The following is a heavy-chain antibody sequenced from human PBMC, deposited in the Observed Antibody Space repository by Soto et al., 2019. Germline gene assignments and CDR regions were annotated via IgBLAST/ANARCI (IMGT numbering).Heavy chain of an antibody. CDR1: GFTFSDYA. Sequence: LCLSCTASGFTFSDYAMTWVRQAPGKGLEWVSTISGGSSVTYYGDSVKGRFTISRDNAKKTLFLQLNRLSAEDTATYYCAKVLSKNYYYPFDFWGQGTQVTVSS. CDR2: ISGGSSVT. D-gene: IGHD3-10*01. J-gene: IGHJ4*02. CDR3: AKVLSKNYYYPFDF. V-gene: IGHV3-23*01.